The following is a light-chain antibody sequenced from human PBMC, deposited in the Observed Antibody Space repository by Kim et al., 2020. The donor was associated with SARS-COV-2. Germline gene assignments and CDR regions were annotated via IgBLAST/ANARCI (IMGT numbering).Light chain of an antibody. J-gene: IGKJ5*01. V-gene: IGKV3-15*01. CDR2: GAY. CDR1: KRVTNT. Sequence: SQGERATPSSRAGKRVTNTVAWYKKRVGPAPRLLTYGAYTRATGVPDRFSVSGCVTEFTLTISSLQSEEFAVYYCQRYKNWSPITFGQGARLEIK. CDR3: QRYKNWSPIT.